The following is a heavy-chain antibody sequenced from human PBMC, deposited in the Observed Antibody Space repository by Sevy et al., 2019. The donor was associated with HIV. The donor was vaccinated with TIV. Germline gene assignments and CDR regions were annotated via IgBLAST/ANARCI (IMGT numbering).Heavy chain of an antibody. J-gene: IGHJ3*02. Sequence: GGSLRLSCTASGFSFSGYAMHWVRQAPGKGPEWVVGISDDGSRKYYVDSVKDRFTISRDNSENTLYLEMNSLRSEDTAIYYCARDRWRFLEWLRVAFDIWGQGTMVTVSS. CDR3: ARDRWRFLEWLRVAFDI. D-gene: IGHD3-3*01. CDR2: ISDDGSRK. CDR1: GFSFSGYA. V-gene: IGHV3-30-3*01.